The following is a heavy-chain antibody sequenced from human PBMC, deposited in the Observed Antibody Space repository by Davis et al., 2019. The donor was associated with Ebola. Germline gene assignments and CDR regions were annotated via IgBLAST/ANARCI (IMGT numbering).Heavy chain of an antibody. CDR2: IWYDGSNK. V-gene: IGHV3-33*01. J-gene: IGHJ4*02. CDR3: AMGGQTYDY. CDR1: GFTFSSYG. D-gene: IGHD1-26*01. Sequence: PGGSLRLSCAASGFTFSSYGMHWVRQAPGKGLEWVAVIWYDGSNKYYADSVKGRFTISRDNSKNTLYLQMNSLRAEDTAVNYCAMGGQTYDYWGQGTLVTVSS.